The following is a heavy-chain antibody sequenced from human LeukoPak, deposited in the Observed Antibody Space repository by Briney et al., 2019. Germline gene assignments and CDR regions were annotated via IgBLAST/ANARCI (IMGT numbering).Heavy chain of an antibody. J-gene: IGHJ3*02. CDR2: IKQDGSEK. V-gene: IGHV3-7*01. CDR3: ARVGNRGYYDDSSGLSGYAFDI. CDR1: GFTFSSYW. Sequence: GGSLRLSCAASGFTFSSYWMSWVRQAPGKGLEWVANIKQDGSEKYYVDSVKGRFTISRDNAKNSLYLQTNSLRAEDTAVYYCARVGNRGYYDDSSGLSGYAFDIWGQGTMVTVSS. D-gene: IGHD3-22*01.